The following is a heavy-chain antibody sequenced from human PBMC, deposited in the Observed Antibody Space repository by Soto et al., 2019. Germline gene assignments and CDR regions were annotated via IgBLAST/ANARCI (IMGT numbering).Heavy chain of an antibody. V-gene: IGHV3-30*18. D-gene: IGHD1-26*01. CDR2: ISYDGSNK. J-gene: IGHJ4*01. CDR1: GFSLRIYG. CDR3: AKPYSGSPPKNFDY. Sequence: GGSLRLSCEASGFSLRIYGMYWVRQAPGKGLEWVAAISYDGSNKYYVDSVRGRFTISRDNSKNTVYLQMNSLRAEDTAVYYCAKPYSGSPPKNFDYWGQGTLVTVSS.